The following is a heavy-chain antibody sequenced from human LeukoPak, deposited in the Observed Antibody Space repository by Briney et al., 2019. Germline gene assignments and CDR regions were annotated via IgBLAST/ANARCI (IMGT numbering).Heavy chain of an antibody. Sequence: GRSLRLSCAASGFSFSSHGMHWVRQAPGKGLEWVAVIGDTGRAKYYADSVKGRFTTSRDNSKYTLYLEMNSLRDEDTALYYCAREATWGNWYFDLWGRGTLVTVSS. CDR1: GFSFSSHG. V-gene: IGHV3-30*03. CDR2: IGDTGRAK. CDR3: AREATWGNWYFDL. D-gene: IGHD7-27*01. J-gene: IGHJ2*01.